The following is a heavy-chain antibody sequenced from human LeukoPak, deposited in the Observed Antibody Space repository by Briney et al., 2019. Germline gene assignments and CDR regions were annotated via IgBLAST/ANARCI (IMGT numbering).Heavy chain of an antibody. CDR3: AREESGGYFDY. J-gene: IGHJ4*02. CDR1: GYTFSNYY. CDR2: INPTGTGT. V-gene: IGHV1-46*01. Sequence: ASVKVSCKASGYTFSNYYMHWVRQAPGQGLEWMGLINPTGTGTNYAQKFRGRVTLTRDTTTTTVYMELSSLRSEDSAVYYCAREESGGYFDYWGQGTLVTVSS. D-gene: IGHD2-8*02.